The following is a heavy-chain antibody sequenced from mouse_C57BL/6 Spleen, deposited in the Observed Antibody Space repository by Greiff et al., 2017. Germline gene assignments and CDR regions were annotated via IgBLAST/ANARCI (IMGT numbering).Heavy chain of an antibody. Sequence: QVQLQQPGAELVKPGASVKLSCKASGYTFTSYWMHWVKQRPGRGLEWIGRIDPNSGGTKYNEKFKSKATLTVDKPSITAYMQLSSLPSEDSAVYYCARTSSLLDGMDVLGPGPSVTLSS. CDR2: IDPNSGGT. J-gene: IGHJ4*01. D-gene: IGHD1-1*01. V-gene: IGHV1-72*01. CDR1: GYTFTSYW. CDR3: ARTSSLLDGMDV.